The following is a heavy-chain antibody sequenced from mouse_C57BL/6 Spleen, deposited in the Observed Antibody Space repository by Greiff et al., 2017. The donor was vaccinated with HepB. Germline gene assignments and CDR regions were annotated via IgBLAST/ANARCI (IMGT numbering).Heavy chain of an antibody. J-gene: IGHJ4*01. CDR3: ARSGITWAMDY. D-gene: IGHD2-4*01. Sequence: QVQLQQPGAELVKPGASVKMSCKASGYTFTSYWITWVKQRPGQGLEWIGNIYPGSGSTNYNEKFKSKATLTVDTSSSTAYMQLSSLTSEDSAVYYCARSGITWAMDYWGQGTSVTVSS. V-gene: IGHV1-55*01. CDR1: GYTFTSYW. CDR2: IYPGSGST.